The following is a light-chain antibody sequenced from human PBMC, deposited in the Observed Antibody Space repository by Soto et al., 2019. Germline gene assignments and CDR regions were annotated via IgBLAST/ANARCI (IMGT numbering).Light chain of an antibody. Sequence: EIVLTQSPVTLSLSPWERATLSCRTSQSVSSYLAWYQQKPGQAPRLLIYDASKRAPGIPARFTGSGSGTDFTLTISSLQSEDFAVYYCQQYNDWPPWTFGQGTKVDIK. J-gene: IGKJ1*01. CDR3: QQYNDWPPWT. V-gene: IGKV3-11*01. CDR1: QSVSSY. CDR2: DAS.